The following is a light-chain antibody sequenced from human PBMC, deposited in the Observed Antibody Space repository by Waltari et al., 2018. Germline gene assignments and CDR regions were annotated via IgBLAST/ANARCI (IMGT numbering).Light chain of an antibody. Sequence: QSALTQSPSASGSPGQSVTISCTGISSDVGDYNYVSWSQQHPGKAPKVMIYEVSKRPSGVPVRFSGSKSGNTASLTVAGLQAEDEADYYCSSYAGSNNFVVFGGGTKLTVL. CDR2: EVS. CDR1: SSDVGDYNY. V-gene: IGLV2-8*01. J-gene: IGLJ2*01. CDR3: SSYAGSNNFVV.